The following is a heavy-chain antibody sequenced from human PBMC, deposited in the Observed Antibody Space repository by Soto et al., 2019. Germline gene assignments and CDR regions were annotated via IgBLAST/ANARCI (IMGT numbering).Heavy chain of an antibody. CDR2: LTPSGGET. V-gene: IGHV3-23*01. Sequence: PWGSLRLSCVASGFAFITYAIIFFRHSPGKGLEWVSALTPSGGETYYADSVKGRFTISRDNSMNALYLQMNSLRIEDTAVYYCAHPRGYGVFDAYDIWGQGTMVTVSS. D-gene: IGHD4-17*01. CDR1: GFAFITYA. CDR3: AHPRGYGVFDAYDI. J-gene: IGHJ3*02.